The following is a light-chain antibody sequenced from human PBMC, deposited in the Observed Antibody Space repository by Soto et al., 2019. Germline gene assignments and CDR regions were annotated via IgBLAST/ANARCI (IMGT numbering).Light chain of an antibody. CDR2: EVS. Sequence: QSALTQPASVSGSPGQSITISCTGTSSDVGGYNYVSWYQQHPGKAPKLMIYEVSNRPSGVSNRFSGSKSGNTASLTISGLQAEDEADYHCCSFAGGSTYVVFGGGTKLTVL. CDR1: SSDVGGYNY. V-gene: IGLV2-14*01. CDR3: CSFAGGSTYVV. J-gene: IGLJ2*01.